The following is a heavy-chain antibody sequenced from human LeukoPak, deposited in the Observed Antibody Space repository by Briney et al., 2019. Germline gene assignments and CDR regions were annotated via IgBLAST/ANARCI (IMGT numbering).Heavy chain of an antibody. D-gene: IGHD2-15*01. CDR3: ASDCSGGSCYSWGPFDY. V-gene: IGHV4-39*07. CDR1: GGSISSSSYY. Sequence: PSETLSLTCTVSGGSISSSSYYWGWIRQPPGKGLEWIGEINHSGSTNYNPSLKSRVTISVDTSKNQFSLKLSSVTAADTAVYYCASDCSGGSCYSWGPFDYWGQGTLVTVSS. J-gene: IGHJ4*02. CDR2: INHSGST.